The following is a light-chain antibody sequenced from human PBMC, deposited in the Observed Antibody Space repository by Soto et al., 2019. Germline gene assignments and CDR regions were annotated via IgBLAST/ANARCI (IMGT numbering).Light chain of an antibody. V-gene: IGKV3-20*01. CDR1: QSLTNDY. Sequence: PGERATLSFRASQSLTNDYLAWYQQKPGQAPRLLIFGASSRATGIPDRFSGSGSGTDFTLTISRLEPEDFAVYYCQQYGTSLPVTFGQGTRLEIK. CDR2: GAS. J-gene: IGKJ5*01. CDR3: QQYGTSLPVT.